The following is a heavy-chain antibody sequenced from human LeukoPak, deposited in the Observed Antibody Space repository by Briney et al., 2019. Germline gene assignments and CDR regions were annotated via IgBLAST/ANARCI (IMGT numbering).Heavy chain of an antibody. CDR1: GFTFSTYA. CDR3: AKSPGSTYLFDY. V-gene: IGHV3-23*01. Sequence: PGGSLRLSCAASGFTFSTYAMSWVRQAPGKGLEWVSAVSGNGGSTNYADSVKGRFTISRDNSKNTVYLQMNSLRAEDTAVHYCAKSPGSTYLFDYWGQGTLVTVSS. CDR2: VSGNGGST. J-gene: IGHJ4*02. D-gene: IGHD2-2*01.